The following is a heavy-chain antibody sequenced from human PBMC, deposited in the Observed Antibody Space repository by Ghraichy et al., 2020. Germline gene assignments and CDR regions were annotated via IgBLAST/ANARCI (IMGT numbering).Heavy chain of an antibody. CDR2: ISYDGSNK. CDR3: ARVVHLEWLFGITGMDV. J-gene: IGHJ6*02. CDR1: GFTFSSYA. Sequence: GGSLRLSCAASGFTFSSYAMHWVRQAPGKGLEWVAVISYDGSNKYYADSVKGRFTISRDNSKNTLYLQMNSLRAEDTAVYYCARVVHLEWLFGITGMDVWGQGTTVTVSS. D-gene: IGHD3-3*01. V-gene: IGHV3-30-3*01.